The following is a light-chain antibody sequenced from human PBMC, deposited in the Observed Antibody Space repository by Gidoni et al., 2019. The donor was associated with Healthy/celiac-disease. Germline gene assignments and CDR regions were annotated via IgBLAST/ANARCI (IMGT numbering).Light chain of an antibody. V-gene: IGKV1-12*01. CDR3: RQANSCPRFT. J-gene: IGKJ3*01. CDR1: QGISSW. CDR2: SAS. Sequence: DIQMTQSPSSVSASVGDRVTITCRASQGISSWLAWYQQKPGKAAKLLIYSASSLQSGVPSRCSGSRSGTDFTLTTISLQHEDVATYYYRQANSCPRFTFGPGTKVDIK.